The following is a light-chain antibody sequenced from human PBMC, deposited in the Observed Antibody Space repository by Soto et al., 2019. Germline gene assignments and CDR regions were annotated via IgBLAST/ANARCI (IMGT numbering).Light chain of an antibody. J-gene: IGKJ5*01. V-gene: IGKV1-39*01. CDR3: QQSYSTPSIT. Sequence: IQVSQWPSALSASLGDRVPITCRASQSINTYLHWYQQKPGKAPKLLIYTASSLQSGVPSRFSGSGSGTEFTLTISSLQPEDFATYYCQQSYSTPSITFGQGTRLAI. CDR1: QSINTY. CDR2: TAS.